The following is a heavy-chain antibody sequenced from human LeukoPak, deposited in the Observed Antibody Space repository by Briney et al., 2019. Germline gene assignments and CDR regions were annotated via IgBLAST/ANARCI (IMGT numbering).Heavy chain of an antibody. J-gene: IGHJ4*02. Sequence: ASVKVSCKASGYTFTGYWMHWVRQAPGQGLEWMGWINPNSGGTDYAQNFQGRVTMTRDTSISTAYMELSRLRSDDTAVYYCARVGAPGGLLPYNFDNWGQGTLVTVSS. D-gene: IGHD2/OR15-2a*01. CDR2: INPNSGGT. CDR3: ARVGAPGGLLPYNFDN. V-gene: IGHV1-2*02. CDR1: GYTFTGYW.